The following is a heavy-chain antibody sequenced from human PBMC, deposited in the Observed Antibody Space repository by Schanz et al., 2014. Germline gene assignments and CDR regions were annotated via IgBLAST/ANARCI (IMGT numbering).Heavy chain of an antibody. CDR3: ARLDPYCRSGTCSRAFDF. CDR2: IFTDGRT. CDR1: GFAVDNYY. J-gene: IGHJ4*02. V-gene: IGHV3-66*02. D-gene: IGHD2-15*01. Sequence: EVQLVASGGGLVQPGGSLRLSCAASGFAVDNYYMSCVRQAPGRGPEWVSIIFTDGRTYYADSVKGRFTISRDSSKNTLFLQMNSLRTEDTAVYYCARLDPYCRSGTCSRAFDFWGQGTLVTVSS.